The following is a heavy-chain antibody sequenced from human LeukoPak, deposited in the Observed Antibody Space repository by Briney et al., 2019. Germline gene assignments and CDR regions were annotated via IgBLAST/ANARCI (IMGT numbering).Heavy chain of an antibody. CDR3: ARVKDIVVVPAAKLTH. CDR2: INPSGGST. V-gene: IGHV1-46*01. J-gene: IGHJ4*02. D-gene: IGHD2-2*01. Sequence: ASVKVSCKASGYTFTSYYMHWVRQAPGQGLEWMGIINPSGGSTSYAQKFQGRVTMTRDTSTSTVYMELSSLRSEDTAVYYCARVKDIVVVPAAKLTHWGQGTLVTVSS. CDR1: GYTFTSYY.